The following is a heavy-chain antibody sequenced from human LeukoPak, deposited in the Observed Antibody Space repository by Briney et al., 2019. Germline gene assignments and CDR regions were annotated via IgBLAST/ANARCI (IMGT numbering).Heavy chain of an antibody. CDR1: GYXFTSYY. Sequence: ASVKVSCKASGYXFTSYYMHWVRQAPGQGLEWMGIINPSGGSTSYAQKFQGRVTMTRDTSTSTVYMELSSLRSEDTAVYYCAIERRITNPRGGDWFDPWGQGTLVTVSS. D-gene: IGHD3-10*01. CDR3: AIERRITNPRGGDWFDP. V-gene: IGHV1-46*01. CDR2: INPSGGST. J-gene: IGHJ5*02.